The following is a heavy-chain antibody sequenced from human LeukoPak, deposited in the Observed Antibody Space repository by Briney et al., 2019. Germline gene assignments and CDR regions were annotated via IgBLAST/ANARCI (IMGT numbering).Heavy chain of an antibody. CDR2: IDYSGST. Sequence: SETLSLTCSVFGGSIRRFYWSWIRQPPGKGLEWIGYIDYSGSTNYNPSLKSRVTISVDTSKNQFSLKLTSVIAADTAVYYCARADTSSWNFDYWGQGALVTVSS. CDR3: ARADTSSWNFDY. D-gene: IGHD6-13*01. V-gene: IGHV4-59*01. CDR1: GGSIRRFY. J-gene: IGHJ4*02.